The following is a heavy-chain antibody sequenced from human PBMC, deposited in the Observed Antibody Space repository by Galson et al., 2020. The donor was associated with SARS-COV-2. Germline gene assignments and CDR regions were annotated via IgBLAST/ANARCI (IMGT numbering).Heavy chain of an antibody. J-gene: IGHJ6*02. CDR1: GGSISSGGYY. Sequence: SETLSLTCTVSGGSISSGGYYWSWIRQHPGKGLEWIGYIYYSGSTYYNPSLKSRVTISVDTSKNQFSLKLSSVTAADTAVYYCARDPWIEEQAAIGGMDVWGQGTTVTVSS. D-gene: IGHD2-2*01. V-gene: IGHV4-31*03. CDR3: ARDPWIEEQAAIGGMDV. CDR2: IYYSGST.